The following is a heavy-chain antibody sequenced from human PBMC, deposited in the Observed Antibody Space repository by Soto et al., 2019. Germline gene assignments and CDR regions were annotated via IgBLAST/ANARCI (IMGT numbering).Heavy chain of an antibody. CDR3: ATDLYDSSGYYFNWFDP. J-gene: IGHJ5*02. CDR1: GYTLTELS. Sequence: ASVKVSCKVSGYTLTELSMHWVRQAPGKGLEWMGGFDPEDGETIYAQKFQGRVTMTEDTSTDTAYMELSSLRSEDTAVYYCATDLYDSSGYYFNWFDPWGQGTLVTVSS. CDR2: FDPEDGET. V-gene: IGHV1-24*01. D-gene: IGHD3-22*01.